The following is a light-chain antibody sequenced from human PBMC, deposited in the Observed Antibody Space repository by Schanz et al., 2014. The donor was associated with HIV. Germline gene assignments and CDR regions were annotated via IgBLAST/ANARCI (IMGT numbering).Light chain of an antibody. J-gene: IGLJ3*02. Sequence: QSALTQPASVSGSPGQSITISCTGTSSDVGGYNYVSWYQQHPGKAPKLMIYDVTYRPSGVSDRFSGSKSGNTASLTISGLQAEDEADYYCSSSSTTTCVFGGGTKLTVL. CDR3: SSSSTTTCV. CDR1: SSDVGGYNY. CDR2: DVT. V-gene: IGLV2-14*01.